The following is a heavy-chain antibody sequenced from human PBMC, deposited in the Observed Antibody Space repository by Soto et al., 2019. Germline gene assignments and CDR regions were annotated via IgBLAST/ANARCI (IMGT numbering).Heavy chain of an antibody. CDR1: GYTFTGYY. J-gene: IGHJ6*02. CDR2: INPNSGGT. D-gene: IGHD6-6*01. Sequence: ASVKVSCKASGYTFTGYYMHWVRQAPGQGLEWMGWINPNSGGTNYAQKLQGWVTMTRDTSISTAYMELSRLRSDDTAVYYCARERGMLAYSSSSAGYYYGMDVWGQGTTVTVSS. CDR3: ARERGMLAYSSSSAGYYYGMDV. V-gene: IGHV1-2*04.